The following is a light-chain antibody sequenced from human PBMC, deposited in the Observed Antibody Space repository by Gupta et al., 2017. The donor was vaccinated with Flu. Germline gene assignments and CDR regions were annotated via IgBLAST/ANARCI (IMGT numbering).Light chain of an antibody. CDR1: VDDWNS. CDR3: QQDYSTPVT. CDR2: DAS. Sequence: ASFMSASVGDSGTIRHTGCVDDWNSVGWYSEQPQYDSLHVISDASTRQSGVPDRFSGSGSGTDFISTISSLQAEDVAVYYCQQDYSTPVTFGQGTRVEIK. V-gene: IGKV1-27*01. J-gene: IGKJ5*01.